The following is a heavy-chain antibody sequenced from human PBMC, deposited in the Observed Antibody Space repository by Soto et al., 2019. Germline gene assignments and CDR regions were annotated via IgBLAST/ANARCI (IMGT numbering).Heavy chain of an antibody. CDR2: ISAYNGNT. CDR3: ARSINMVRGVPGSYYYYYYMDV. V-gene: IGHV1-18*01. D-gene: IGHD3-10*01. CDR1: GYTFTSYG. Sequence: QVQLVQSGAEVKKPGASVKVSCKASGYTFTSYGISWVRQAPGQGLEWMGWISAYNGNTNYAQKLQGRVTMTTDTSTSTAYMELRSLRSDDTAVYYCARSINMVRGVPGSYYYYYYMDVWGKGTTVTVSS. J-gene: IGHJ6*03.